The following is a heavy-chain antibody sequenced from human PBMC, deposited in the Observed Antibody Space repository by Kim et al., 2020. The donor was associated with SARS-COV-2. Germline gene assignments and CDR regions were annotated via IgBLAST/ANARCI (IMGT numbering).Heavy chain of an antibody. CDR1: GFTFGNYA. V-gene: IGHV3-23*01. D-gene: IGHD6-19*01. J-gene: IGHJ4*02. CDR2: VNNGNNP. CDR3: AKDHPSRGWPTFDS. Sequence: GGSLRLSCEASGFTFGNYAMSWVRQGPGRGLEWVASVNNGNNPYYANSVKGRFTVSRDNAKNLFYLQMGSLRAEDTALYYCAKDHPSRGWPTFDSWGQG.